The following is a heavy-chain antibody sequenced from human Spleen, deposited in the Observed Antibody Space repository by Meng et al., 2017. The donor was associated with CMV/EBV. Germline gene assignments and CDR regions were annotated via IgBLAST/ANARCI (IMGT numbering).Heavy chain of an antibody. J-gene: IGHJ4*02. V-gene: IGHV3-11*04. Sequence: GESLKISCAASGFTFSDYYMSWIRQAPGKGLEWVSYISSSGSTIHYADSVKGRFTISRDNAKNSLYLQMNSLRAMDTAVYYCARKVVVIERYPDYWGQGTLVTVSS. CDR2: ISSSGSTI. CDR1: GFTFSDYY. CDR3: ARKVVVIERYPDY. D-gene: IGHD3-22*01.